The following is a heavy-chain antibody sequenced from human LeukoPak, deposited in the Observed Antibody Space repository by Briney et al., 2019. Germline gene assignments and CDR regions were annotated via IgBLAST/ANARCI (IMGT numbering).Heavy chain of an antibody. CDR3: ARGLAAAYDYNWFDP. Sequence: SETLSLTCTVSGVSMSSSNSYWGWIRQPPGKGLGWIGSIYYSGNTYYNASVKSRVTISIDSSKNQFSLMLSSVTAADTAVYFCARGLAAAYDYNWFDPWGQGTLVTVSS. J-gene: IGHJ5*02. CDR1: GVSMSSSNSY. CDR2: IYYSGNT. D-gene: IGHD5-12*01. V-gene: IGHV4-39*07.